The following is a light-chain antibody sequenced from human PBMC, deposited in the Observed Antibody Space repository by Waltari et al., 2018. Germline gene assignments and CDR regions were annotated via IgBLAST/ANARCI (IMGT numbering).Light chain of an antibody. CDR1: SPNIGSNT. J-gene: IGLJ2*01. Sequence: SVLPQPPSASGTPGQRVTISCSGSSPNIGSNTANWYQQPPGTAPKLLIYSNNQRPSGVPDRFSGSKSGTSASLAISGLQSEDEADYYCAAWDDSLNGVVFGGGTKLTVL. CDR2: SNN. V-gene: IGLV1-44*01. CDR3: AAWDDSLNGVV.